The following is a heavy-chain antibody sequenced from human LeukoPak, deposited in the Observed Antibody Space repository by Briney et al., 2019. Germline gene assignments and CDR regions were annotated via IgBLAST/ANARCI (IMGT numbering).Heavy chain of an antibody. Sequence: GGSLRLSCAASGFTFSSYAMSWVRQAPGKGLEWVSSISSSSSYIYYADSVKGRFTISRDNAKNSLYLQMNSLRAEDTAVYYCASSYYYGSGEDYWGQGTLVTVSS. J-gene: IGHJ4*02. CDR1: GFTFSSYA. V-gene: IGHV3-21*01. CDR2: ISSSSSYI. CDR3: ASSYYYGSGEDY. D-gene: IGHD3-10*01.